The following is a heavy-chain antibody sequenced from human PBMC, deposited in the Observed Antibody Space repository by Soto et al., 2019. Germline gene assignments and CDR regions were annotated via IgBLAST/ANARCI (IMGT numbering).Heavy chain of an antibody. J-gene: IGHJ4*02. V-gene: IGHV3-30-3*01. CDR1: GFTFSSYA. CDR3: AREWSAAGTSLDY. CDR2: ISYDGSNK. D-gene: IGHD6-13*01. Sequence: LRLSCAASGFTFSSYAMHWVRQAPGKGLEWVAVISYDGSNKYYADSVKGRFTISRDNSKNTLYLQMNSLRAEDTAVYYCAREWSAAGTSLDYWGQGTLVTVSS.